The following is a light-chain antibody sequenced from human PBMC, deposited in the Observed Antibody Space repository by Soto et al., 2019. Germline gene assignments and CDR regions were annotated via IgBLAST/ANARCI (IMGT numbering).Light chain of an antibody. CDR2: SAS. V-gene: IGKV3-15*01. Sequence: EILMTQSPATLSVSPGETATLSFRASQLVGINLAWYQQKPGQAPRLLIYSASTRASGIPDRFSGSGSGTEFTLTISSLQSEDFAFFYCQQYDGWPRTFGQGTKVDIK. CDR3: QQYDGWPRT. J-gene: IGKJ1*01. CDR1: QLVGIN.